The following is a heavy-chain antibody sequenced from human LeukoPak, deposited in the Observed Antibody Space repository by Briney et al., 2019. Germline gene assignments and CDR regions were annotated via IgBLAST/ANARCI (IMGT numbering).Heavy chain of an antibody. D-gene: IGHD1-14*01. V-gene: IGHV1-69*13. CDR1: GGTFSSYA. CDR2: IIPIFGTA. CDR3: ARDRRSTGFGGLPYYYYGMDV. Sequence: ASVKVSCKASGGTFSSYAIGWVRQAPGQGLEWMGGIIPIFGTANYAQKFQGRVTITADESTSTAYMELSSLRSEDTAVYYCARDRRSTGFGGLPYYYYGMDVWGQGTTVTVSS. J-gene: IGHJ6*02.